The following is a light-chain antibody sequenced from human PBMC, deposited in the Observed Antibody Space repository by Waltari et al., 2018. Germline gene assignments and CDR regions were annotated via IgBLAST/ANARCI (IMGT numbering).Light chain of an antibody. CDR1: STVVAAYDP. V-gene: IGLV2-8*01. J-gene: IGLJ3*02. CDR2: EVT. CDR3: SSYAGGSSLM. Sequence: QSALTPPPPASGSPGQSITTSCSGISTVVAAYDPVVWYHQPPGKAPKLLIYEVTKRPSGVPDRFSGSKSDNTASLAVSGLQAEDEADYYCSSYAGGSSLMFGGGTKLTVL.